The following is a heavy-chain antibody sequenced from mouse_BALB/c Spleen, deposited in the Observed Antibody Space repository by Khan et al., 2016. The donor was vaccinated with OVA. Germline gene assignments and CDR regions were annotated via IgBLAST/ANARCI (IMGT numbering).Heavy chain of an antibody. V-gene: IGHV3-2*02. CDR2: ISYSGST. J-gene: IGHJ2*02. CDR3: ARGNYYGYYFDY. CDR1: GYSITSNYA. D-gene: IGHD1-1*01. Sequence: EVQLQESGPGLVKPSQSLSLTCTVTGYSITSNYAWNWLRQFPGNQLEWMGYISYSGSTTYNPSLKSRISITRDTSKNQFFLQLKSVTTEDTATYYCARGNYYGYYFDYWGQGTSLTVSS.